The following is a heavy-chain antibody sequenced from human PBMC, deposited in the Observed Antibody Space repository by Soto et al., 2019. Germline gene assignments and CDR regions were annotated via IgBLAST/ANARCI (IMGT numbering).Heavy chain of an antibody. CDR2: INPNSGNT. J-gene: IGHJ6*02. Sequence: GASVKVSCKASGYTFTSYDINWVRQATGQGLEWMGWINPNSGNTGYAQKFQGRVTMTRDTSISTAYMELSSLRSDDTAVYYCASDVPPDAAIQVWSYGMDVWGQGTTVSVSS. CDR1: GYTFTSYD. CDR3: ASDVPPDAAIQVWSYGMDV. D-gene: IGHD2-21*01. V-gene: IGHV1-8*01.